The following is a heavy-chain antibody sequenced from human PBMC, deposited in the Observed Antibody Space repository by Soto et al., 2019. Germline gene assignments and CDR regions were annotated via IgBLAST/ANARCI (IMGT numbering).Heavy chain of an antibody. D-gene: IGHD2-8*01. CDR2: ISYDGRNK. CDR3: AREGRHAYYCYSMDV. CDR1: GFTFSSYA. J-gene: IGHJ6*02. V-gene: IGHV3-30*04. Sequence: GRSLRISFAASGFTFSSYAMHWVRQAPGKGLEGLAVISYDGRNKYYADSVKGRFTISRDNSKNTLYLQMNSLRAEDTAVYYCAREGRHAYYCYSMDVWGRGTTVPVSS.